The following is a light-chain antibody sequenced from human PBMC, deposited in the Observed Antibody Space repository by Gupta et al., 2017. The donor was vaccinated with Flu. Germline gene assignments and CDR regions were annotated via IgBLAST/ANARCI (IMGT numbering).Light chain of an antibody. CDR3: QQYYRSPHT. V-gene: IGKV4-1*01. CDR1: QSLLYNANNENY. CDR2: WAS. Sequence: SLGERATINCKSSQSLLYNANNENYLAWYQQRPGQPPKLLIYWASTRESGVPDRFSGSGSGTDFTLTISSLQAEDVAVYYCQQYYRSPHTFGGGTKMEIK. J-gene: IGKJ4*02.